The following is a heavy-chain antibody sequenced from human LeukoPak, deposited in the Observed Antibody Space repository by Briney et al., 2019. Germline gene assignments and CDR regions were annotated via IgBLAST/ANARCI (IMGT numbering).Heavy chain of an antibody. J-gene: IGHJ4*02. CDR1: GYTFTGFY. CDR3: ARGDYYGSGTYYKYFDY. D-gene: IGHD3-10*01. V-gene: IGHV1-2*02. CDR2: INPHSGGT. Sequence: ASVKVSCKASGYTFTGFYMHWVRQAPGQGLEWMGCINPHSGGTNYAQKFQGRVTMTRDTSISTAYMELSRLRSDDTAVFYCARGDYYGSGTYYKYFDYWGQGTLVTVSS.